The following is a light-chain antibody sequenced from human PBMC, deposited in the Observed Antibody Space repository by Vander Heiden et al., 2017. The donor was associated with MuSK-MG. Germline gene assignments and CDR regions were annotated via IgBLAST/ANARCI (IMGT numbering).Light chain of an antibody. V-gene: IGLV2-11*01. CDR3: CSYAGSYTYVV. J-gene: IGLJ2*01. CDR2: HVS. CDR1: SSDVGGYNY. Sequence: QSALTQPRSVSGSPGRSVPISCTGTSSDVGGYNYVSWYQQHPGKAPKLMIYHVSKRPSGVPDRFSGSKSGNTASLTISGLQAEDEADYYCCSYAGSYTYVVFGGGTKLTVL.